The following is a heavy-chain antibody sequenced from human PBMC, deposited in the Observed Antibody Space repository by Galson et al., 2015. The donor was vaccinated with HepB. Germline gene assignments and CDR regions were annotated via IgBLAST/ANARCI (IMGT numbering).Heavy chain of an antibody. CDR3: ARDRLICGVVMRAGYYYYGMDV. CDR1: GFTFSSYD. D-gene: IGHD3-3*01. J-gene: IGHJ6*02. Sequence: SLRLSCEASGFTFSSYDMNWVRQAPGKGLEWVSYISSSGGTIYYADSVKGRFTITRDNAKNSLYLQMNSLRAEDTAVYYCARDRLICGVVMRAGYYYYGMDVWGQGTTVTVSS. CDR2: ISSSGGTI. V-gene: IGHV3-48*03.